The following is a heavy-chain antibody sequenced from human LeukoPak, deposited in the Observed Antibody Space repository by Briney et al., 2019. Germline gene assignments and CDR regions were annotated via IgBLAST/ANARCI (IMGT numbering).Heavy chain of an antibody. CDR1: GGSFSSYY. Sequence: SETLSLTCAVYGGSFSSYYWSWIRQPPGKGLEWIGYIYYSGSTNYNPSLKSRVTISVDTSKNQFSLKLSSVTAADTAVYYCARQTSLITMVRGVIIGRWFDPWGQGTLVTVSS. V-gene: IGHV4-59*08. J-gene: IGHJ5*02. CDR2: IYYSGST. D-gene: IGHD3-10*01. CDR3: ARQTSLITMVRGVIIGRWFDP.